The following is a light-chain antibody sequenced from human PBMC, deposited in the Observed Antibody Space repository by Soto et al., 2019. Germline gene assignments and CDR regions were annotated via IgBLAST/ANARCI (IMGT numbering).Light chain of an antibody. CDR1: QSVSIN. V-gene: IGKV3-15*01. CDR2: GAS. CDR3: QQYNNWPPWT. J-gene: IGKJ1*01. Sequence: EIVMTQSPATLSVSPGVRATLSSRASQSVSINLAWYQQKSGRAPRLLIYGASTRATGIPARFSGSGSGTEFTLTISSLQSEDFAVYYCQQYNNWPPWTFGQGTKVEMK.